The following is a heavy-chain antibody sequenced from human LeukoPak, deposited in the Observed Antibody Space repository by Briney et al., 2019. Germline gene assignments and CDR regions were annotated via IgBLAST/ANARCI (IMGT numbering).Heavy chain of an antibody. Sequence: GGSLRLSCAASGFTFSNYAMSWVRQAPGKRLEWVSGISGTSGTVNYADPVKGRFTISRDNSKNTVYLQMNSLRAEDTAVYYCAKRLGDQRAFDYWGQGTLVTVSS. V-gene: IGHV3-23*01. CDR3: AKRLGDQRAFDY. CDR1: GFTFSNYA. D-gene: IGHD2-21*02. J-gene: IGHJ4*02. CDR2: ISGTSGTV.